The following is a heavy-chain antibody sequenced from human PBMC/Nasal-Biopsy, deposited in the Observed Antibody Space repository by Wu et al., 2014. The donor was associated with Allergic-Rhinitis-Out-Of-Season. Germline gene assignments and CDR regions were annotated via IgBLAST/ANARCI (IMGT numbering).Heavy chain of an antibody. CDR1: GGSISSSSYY. Sequence: TLSLTCTVSGGSISSSSYYWGWIRQPQGRGWSGLGVSIIVGAPTTTQSPQAVESPSSVDTSKNQFSLKLSSVTAADTAVYYCARHAETYYDYVWAPGGSAFDILGQGTMVTVSS. CDR2: SIIVGAP. J-gene: IGHJ3*02. CDR3: ARHAETYYDYVWAPGGSAFDI. D-gene: IGHD3-16*01. V-gene: IGHV4-39*01.